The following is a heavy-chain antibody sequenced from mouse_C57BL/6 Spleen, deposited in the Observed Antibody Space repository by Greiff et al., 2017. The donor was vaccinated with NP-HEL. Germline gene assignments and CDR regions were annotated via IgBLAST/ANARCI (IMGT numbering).Heavy chain of an antibody. V-gene: IGHV5-17*01. CDR2: ISSGSSTI. CDR1: GFTFSDYG. Sequence: EVQLVESGGGLVKPGGSLKLSCAASGFTFSDYGMHWVRQAPEKGLEWVAYISSGSSTIYYADTVKGRLTISRDNAKNTLFLQMTSLRSEDTAMYYCARAGTEAWFASWGQGTLVTVSA. CDR3: ARAGTEAWFAS. J-gene: IGHJ3*01. D-gene: IGHD4-1*01.